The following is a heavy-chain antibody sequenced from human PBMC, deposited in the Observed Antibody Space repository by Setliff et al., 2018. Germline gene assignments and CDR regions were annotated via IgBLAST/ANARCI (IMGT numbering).Heavy chain of an antibody. J-gene: IGHJ6*03. D-gene: IGHD5-18*01. Sequence: ASVKVSCKASGGTFRSYGISWVRQAPGQGLEWMGGTIPMFGSTKYAQKFQERVTIIKDESTSTAYMEVSSLRTEDTAVYYCAREGVDTRSSTDYRYYMDVWGKGTTVTVSS. CDR1: GGTFRSYG. V-gene: IGHV1-69*05. CDR3: AREGVDTRSSTDYRYYMDV. CDR2: TIPMFGST.